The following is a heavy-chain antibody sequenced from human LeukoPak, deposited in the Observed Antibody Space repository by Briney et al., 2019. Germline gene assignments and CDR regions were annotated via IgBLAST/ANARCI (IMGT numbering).Heavy chain of an antibody. D-gene: IGHD3-10*01. CDR3: ANENGGPDY. Sequence: GGSLRLSCSASGFTFSKYDMHWVRQAPGKGLEWLAVISHDGMNKRYVDSVKGRFSVSRDNSKNTLYLQMNSLRAEDTAVYYCANENGGPDYWGQGTLVTVSS. CDR2: ISHDGMNK. J-gene: IGHJ4*02. CDR1: GFTFSKYD. V-gene: IGHV3-30*18.